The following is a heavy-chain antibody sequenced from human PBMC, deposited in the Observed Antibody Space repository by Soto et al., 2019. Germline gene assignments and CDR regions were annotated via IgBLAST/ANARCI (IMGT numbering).Heavy chain of an antibody. CDR1: GGSVSSGSYY. Sequence: SETLSLTCTVSGGSVSSGSYYWSWIRQPPGKGLEWIGCISYSGNTYYNPFLKSRVTVSVDTSKNQFSLTLSSVTAADTAVYYCAPGPSACKWFDPWGQGILVTVS. CDR2: ISYSGNT. V-gene: IGHV4-39*01. CDR3: APGPSACKWFDP. J-gene: IGHJ5*02.